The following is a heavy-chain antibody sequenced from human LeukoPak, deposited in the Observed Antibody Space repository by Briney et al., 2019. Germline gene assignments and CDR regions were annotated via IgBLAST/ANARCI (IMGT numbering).Heavy chain of an antibody. Sequence: PGRSLRLSCAASGFTFSSYGMHWVRQAPGKGLEWVAVIWYDGSNKYYADSVKGRFTISRNNSKNTLYLQMNSLRAEDTAVYYCAKGRGGDRKYYFDYWGQGTLVTVSS. J-gene: IGHJ4*02. D-gene: IGHD2-21*02. V-gene: IGHV3-33*06. CDR2: IWYDGSNK. CDR1: GFTFSSYG. CDR3: AKGRGGDRKYYFDY.